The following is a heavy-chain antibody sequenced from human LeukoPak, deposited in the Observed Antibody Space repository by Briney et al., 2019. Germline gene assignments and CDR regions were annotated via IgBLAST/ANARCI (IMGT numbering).Heavy chain of an antibody. V-gene: IGHV3-23*01. D-gene: IGHD5-12*01. J-gene: IGHJ6*03. CDR2: ISGSGGST. Sequence: GGSLRLSCAASGFTFSSYAMSWVRQAPGKGLEWVSAISGSGGSTYYADSVKGRFTISRDNSKNTLYLQMNSLRAEDTAVYYCARTYEGDYYYMDVWGKGTTVTVSS. CDR1: GFTFSSYA. CDR3: ARTYEGDYYYMDV.